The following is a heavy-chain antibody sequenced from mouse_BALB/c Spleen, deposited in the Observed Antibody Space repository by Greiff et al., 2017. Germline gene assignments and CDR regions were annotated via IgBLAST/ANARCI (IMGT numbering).Heavy chain of an antibody. Sequence: DVKLVESGPGLVKPSQSLSLTCSVTGYSITSGYYWNWIRQFPGNKLEWMGYISYDGSNNYNPSLKNRISITRDTSKNQFFLKLNSVTTEDTATYYCARGGINYYGSSNWYFDVWGAGTTVTVSS. V-gene: IGHV3-6*02. J-gene: IGHJ1*01. CDR1: GYSITSGYY. D-gene: IGHD1-1*01. CDR2: ISYDGSN. CDR3: ARGGINYYGSSNWYFDV.